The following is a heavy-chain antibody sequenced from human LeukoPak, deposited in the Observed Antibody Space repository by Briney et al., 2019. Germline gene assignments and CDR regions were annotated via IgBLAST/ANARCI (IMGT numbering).Heavy chain of an antibody. CDR2: ISAYNGNT. J-gene: IGHJ3*02. CDR3: ARDAVLLDAFDI. V-gene: IGHV1-18*01. Sequence: ASVKVSCKASGYTFTSYGISWVRQAPGQGLEWMGWISAYNGNTNYAQKLQGRVTMTTDTSTNTAYMELRSLRSDDTAVYYCARDAVLLDAFDIWGQGTMVTVSS. CDR1: GYTFTSYG.